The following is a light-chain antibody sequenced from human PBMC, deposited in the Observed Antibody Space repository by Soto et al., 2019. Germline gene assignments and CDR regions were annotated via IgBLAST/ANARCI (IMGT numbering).Light chain of an antibody. CDR3: QQYNDWPPYT. V-gene: IGKV3-15*01. Sequence: ETVMTQSPATLYVSPGERATLSCRASQSVTRNLAWYQQKPGQAPRLLIYGASTRATGNPARFSGSGSGTEFTLTISSLQSEDFAVYYCQQYNDWPPYTFGQGTKLEIK. CDR1: QSVTRN. J-gene: IGKJ2*01. CDR2: GAS.